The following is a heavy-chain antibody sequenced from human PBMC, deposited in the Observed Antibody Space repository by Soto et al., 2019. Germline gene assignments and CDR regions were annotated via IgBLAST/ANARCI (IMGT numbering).Heavy chain of an antibody. CDR2: ISGSGDYT. V-gene: IGHV3-23*01. Sequence: VQLLESGGGLVQPGGSLRLSCEASGFTFSTFSMSWVRQSPGKGLEWVSAISGSGDYTYNADSVKGRFTLSRDNSKNTRYLQMNNLRAEDTAIYYCATDPAGNGDYEGLFDYWGQGTLVTVSS. J-gene: IGHJ4*02. CDR1: GFTFSTFS. CDR3: ATDPAGNGDYEGLFDY. D-gene: IGHD4-17*01.